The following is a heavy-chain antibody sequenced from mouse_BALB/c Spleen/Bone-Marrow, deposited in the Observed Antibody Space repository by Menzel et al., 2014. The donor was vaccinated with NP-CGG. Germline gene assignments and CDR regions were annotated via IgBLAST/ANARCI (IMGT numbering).Heavy chain of an antibody. CDR3: AKGGITTVWYFDV. CDR1: GFSLTGNG. Sequence: VKLMESGPGLVQPSQSLSITCTVSGFSLTGNGVHWVRQSPGKGLEWLGVILRGGSTDYNAAFMSRLTITKDNSKNQVFFKMNSLQGDDTAMYYCAKGGITTVWYFDVWGAGTTVTVSS. CDR2: ILRGGST. V-gene: IGHV2-5*01. D-gene: IGHD1-1*01. J-gene: IGHJ1*01.